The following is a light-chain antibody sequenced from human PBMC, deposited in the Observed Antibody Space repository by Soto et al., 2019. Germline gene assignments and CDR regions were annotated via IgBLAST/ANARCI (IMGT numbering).Light chain of an antibody. Sequence: QVTHAPATLSGPLENRVTITCLSSQTISSWLAWYQQKPGKAPKLLIYKASTLKSGVPSRFSGSGSGTEFTLTISSLQPDDFATYYCQHYNSYSEAFGQGTKVDI. CDR1: QTISSW. CDR3: QHYNSYSEA. J-gene: IGKJ1*01. CDR2: KAS. V-gene: IGKV1-5*03.